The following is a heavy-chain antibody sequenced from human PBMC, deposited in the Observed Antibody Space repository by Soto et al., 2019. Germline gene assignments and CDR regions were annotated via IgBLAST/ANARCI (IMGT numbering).Heavy chain of an antibody. V-gene: IGHV3-9*01. D-gene: IGHD3-10*01. CDR3: AKEGPSGSYYNRVQTPTNGFDY. CDR1: GFTFDDYA. J-gene: IGHJ4*02. CDR2: ISWNSGSI. Sequence: PGGSLRLSCAASGFTFDDYAMHWVRQAPGKGLEWVSGISWNSGSIGYADSVKGRFTISRDNAKNSLYLQMNSLRAEDTALYYCAKEGPSGSYYNRVQTPTNGFDYWGQGTLVTVSS.